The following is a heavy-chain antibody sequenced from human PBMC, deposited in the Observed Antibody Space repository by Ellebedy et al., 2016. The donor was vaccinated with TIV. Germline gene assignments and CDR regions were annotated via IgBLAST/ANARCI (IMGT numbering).Heavy chain of an antibody. Sequence: PGGSLRLSCAASGFNFDDHGMSWVRQVPGKGLQWVSGITWNGENTGYADSVKGRFTISRDNAEKFVYLQMNSLRVEDTALYYCARDPNYSGWYQFDFWGQGALVIVPS. J-gene: IGHJ4*02. CDR3: ARDPNYSGWYQFDF. CDR2: ITWNGENT. D-gene: IGHD6-19*01. V-gene: IGHV3-20*04. CDR1: GFNFDDHG.